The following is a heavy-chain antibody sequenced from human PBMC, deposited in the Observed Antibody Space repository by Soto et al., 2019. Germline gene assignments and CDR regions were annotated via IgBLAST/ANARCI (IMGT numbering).Heavy chain of an antibody. CDR1: GYTFSNYG. CDR2: ISAYNGNT. J-gene: IGHJ4*02. CDR3: ARDSPPVDY. V-gene: IGHV1-18*01. Sequence: QVQLVQSGAEVKKPGASVKVSCKASGYTFSNYGISWVRQAPGQGLEWMGWISAYNGNTKYAQKLQGRVTVTTDTSTSTAYMELRNLRSDDTAVYDCARDSPPVDYWGQGTLVTVSS.